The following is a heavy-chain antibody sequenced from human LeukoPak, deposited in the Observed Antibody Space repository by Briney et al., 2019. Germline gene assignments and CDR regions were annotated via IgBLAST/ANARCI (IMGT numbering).Heavy chain of an antibody. J-gene: IGHJ4*02. D-gene: IGHD3-10*01. V-gene: IGHV3-48*03. CDR1: GFTFSSFE. CDR2: MSSRDNTR. Sequence: GGSLRLSCSASGFTFSSFEMDWVRQAPGKGLEWISYMSSRDNTRYYAESVRGRFTMSKDNAKNTLSLQMNSLRAGDTAFYYCARGFGRFGHRFGYLGQGTLVTVSS. CDR3: ARGFGRFGHRFGY.